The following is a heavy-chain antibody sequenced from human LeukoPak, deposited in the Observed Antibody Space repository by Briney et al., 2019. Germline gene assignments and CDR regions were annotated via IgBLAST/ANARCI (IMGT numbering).Heavy chain of an antibody. V-gene: IGHV4-59*01. J-gene: IGHJ4*02. CDR2: IYYSGST. CDR1: GGSISSYY. Sequence: SETLSLTCSVSGGSISSYYWSWIRQPPGKRQEWIGYIYYSGSTNYNPSLKSRVTMSVDTSKNQFSLSLSSVTAADTAVYYCVRDKRGDGYGDFDYWGQGTLVTVSS. D-gene: IGHD5-24*01. CDR3: VRDKRGDGYGDFDY.